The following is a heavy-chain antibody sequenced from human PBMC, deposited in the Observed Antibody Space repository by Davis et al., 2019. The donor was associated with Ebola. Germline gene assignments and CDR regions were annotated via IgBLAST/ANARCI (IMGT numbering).Heavy chain of an antibody. CDR2: ISAYNGNT. Sequence: AASVKVSCKASGYTFTSYGISWVRQAPGQGLEWMGWISAYNGNTNYAQKLQGRVTMTTDTSTSTAYMELRSLRSDDTAVYYCARGDCSGGSCYSFDYWGQGTLVTVSS. D-gene: IGHD2-15*01. CDR3: ARGDCSGGSCYSFDY. V-gene: IGHV1-18*04. CDR1: GYTFTSYG. J-gene: IGHJ4*02.